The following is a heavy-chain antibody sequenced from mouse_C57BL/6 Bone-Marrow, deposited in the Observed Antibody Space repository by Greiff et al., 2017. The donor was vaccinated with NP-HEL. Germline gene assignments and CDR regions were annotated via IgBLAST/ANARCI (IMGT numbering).Heavy chain of an antibody. D-gene: IGHD2-3*01. Sequence: DVKLQESGPGLVKPSQSLSLTCSVTGYSITSGYYWNWIRQFPGNKLEWMGYISYDGSNNYNPSLKNRISITRDTSKNQFFLKLNSVTTEDTATYYCAKEPGVYDGYHYYAMDYWGQGTSVTVSS. CDR1: GYSITSGYY. CDR2: ISYDGSN. J-gene: IGHJ4*01. V-gene: IGHV3-6*01. CDR3: AKEPGVYDGYHYYAMDY.